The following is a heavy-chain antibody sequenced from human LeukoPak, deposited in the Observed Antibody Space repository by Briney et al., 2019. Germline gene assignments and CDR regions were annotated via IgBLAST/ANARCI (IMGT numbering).Heavy chain of an antibody. V-gene: IGHV4-31*03. CDR2: IYYSGST. J-gene: IGHJ1*01. Sequence: SETLSLTCTVSGGSISSGGYYWSWIRQHPGKGLEWIGYIYYSGSTYYNPSLKSRVTISVDTSKNQFSLKLSSVTAADTAVYYCASSDCSSSGCQTFGSEAFDFWGPGTLVTVSS. CDR3: ASSDCSSSGCQTFGSEAFDF. D-gene: IGHD2-2*01. CDR1: GGSISSGGYY.